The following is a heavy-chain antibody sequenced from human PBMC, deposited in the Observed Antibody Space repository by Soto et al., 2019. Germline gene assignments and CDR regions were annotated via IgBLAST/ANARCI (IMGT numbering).Heavy chain of an antibody. V-gene: IGHV4-59*01. Sequence: QVQLQESGPGLVKPSETLSLTCTVSGGSISSCYWSWIRQPPGKGLEWIGFIFYSGSTSYNPSLKSRVTISIDTSEYQFSLKLNSVTAADTAVYYCASMIGDPVLSFDSWGQGTLVAVSS. J-gene: IGHJ5*01. D-gene: IGHD3-10*02. CDR2: IFYSGST. CDR1: GGSISSCY. CDR3: ASMIGDPVLSFDS.